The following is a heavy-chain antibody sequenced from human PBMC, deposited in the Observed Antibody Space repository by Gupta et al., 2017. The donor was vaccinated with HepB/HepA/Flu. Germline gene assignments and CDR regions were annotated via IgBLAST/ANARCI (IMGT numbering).Heavy chain of an antibody. J-gene: IGHJ6*03. Sequence: EVQLVQSGAKVKKPGESLKISCKGSGYSFTTYWIGWVRQMPGKGLEWMGIIYPGDSNTRYSPSFQGQVTISADKSISTAYLQWSSLKASDTARYYCARHAVVTTPIGNYYYMDVWGKGTTVTVSS. CDR1: GYSFTTYW. V-gene: IGHV5-51*01. D-gene: IGHD2-2*01. CDR2: IYPGDSNT. CDR3: ARHAVVTTPIGNYYYMDV.